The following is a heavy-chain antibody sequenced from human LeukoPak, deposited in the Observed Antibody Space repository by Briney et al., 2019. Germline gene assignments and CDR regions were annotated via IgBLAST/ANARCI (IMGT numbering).Heavy chain of an antibody. CDR1: GFTFSSYG. Sequence: GGSLRLSCAAPGFTFSSYGMLWVRQAPGKGLEWVAFIRYDGSNKYYADSVKGRFTISRDNSKNTLYLQMNSLRAEDTAVYYCAKDLVGYCSSTSCYTAFDIWGQGTMVTVSS. J-gene: IGHJ3*02. V-gene: IGHV3-30*02. D-gene: IGHD2-2*02. CDR3: AKDLVGYCSSTSCYTAFDI. CDR2: IRYDGSNK.